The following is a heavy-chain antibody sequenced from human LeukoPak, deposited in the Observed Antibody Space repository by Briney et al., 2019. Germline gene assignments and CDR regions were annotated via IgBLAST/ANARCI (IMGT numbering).Heavy chain of an antibody. D-gene: IGHD3-10*01. CDR3: ARTYYYGSGSYIDP. J-gene: IGHJ5*02. CDR1: GGSISSYY. CDR2: IYHSGST. Sequence: PSETLSPTCTVSGGSISSYYWSWIRQPPGKGLEWIGYIYHSGSTYYNPSLKSRVTISVDRSKNQFSLKLSSVTAADTAVYYCARTYYYGSGSYIDPWGQGTLVTVSS. V-gene: IGHV4-59*12.